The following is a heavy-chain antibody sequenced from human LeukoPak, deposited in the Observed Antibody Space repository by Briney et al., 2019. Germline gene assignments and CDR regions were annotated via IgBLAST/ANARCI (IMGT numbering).Heavy chain of an antibody. CDR2: IYYSGST. D-gene: IGHD3-22*01. CDR1: GGSISSCY. V-gene: IGHV4-59*08. CDR3: ARQIKDYYDSSGYPDYFDY. Sequence: PSETLSLTCTVSGGSISSCYWSWIRQPPGKGLEWIGYIYYSGSTHYNPSLKSRVTISVDTSKNQFSLKLSSVTAADTAVYYCARQIKDYYDSSGYPDYFDYWGQGTLVTVSS. J-gene: IGHJ4*02.